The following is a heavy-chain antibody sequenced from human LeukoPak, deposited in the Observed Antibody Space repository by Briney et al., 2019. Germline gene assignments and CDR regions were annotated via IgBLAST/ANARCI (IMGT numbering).Heavy chain of an antibody. CDR1: GYSFTTYY. Sequence: ASVKVSCKASGYSFTTYYMHWMRQAPGQGLEWMGTMNPRGGSTNYAQKFQGRVTMIRDPSTSTVYMELSSLRFEDTALYYCARVDEYGGNSVGYWGQGTLVTVSS. J-gene: IGHJ4*02. CDR3: ARVDEYGGNSVGY. CDR2: MNPRGGST. D-gene: IGHD4-23*01. V-gene: IGHV1-46*01.